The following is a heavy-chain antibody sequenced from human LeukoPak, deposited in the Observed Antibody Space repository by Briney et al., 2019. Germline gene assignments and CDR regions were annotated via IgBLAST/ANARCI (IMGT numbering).Heavy chain of an antibody. D-gene: IGHD6-19*01. CDR3: ARFSSGTGVDV. J-gene: IGHJ6*02. Sequence: SVKVSCKASGGTFSSYTNSWVRQAPGQGLEWMGRIIPILGIANYAQKLQGRVTITADKSTSTAYMELSSLRSEDTAVYYCARFSSGTGVDVWGQGTTVTVSS. CDR2: IIPILGIA. V-gene: IGHV1-69*02. CDR1: GGTFSSYT.